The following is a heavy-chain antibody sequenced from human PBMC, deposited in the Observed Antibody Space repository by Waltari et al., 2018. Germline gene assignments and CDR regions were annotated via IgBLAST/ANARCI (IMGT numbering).Heavy chain of an antibody. CDR1: GLTFTTYA. V-gene: IGHV3-23*01. Sequence: EVQLLESGGGLVQPGGSLRLSCAASGLTFTTYAMAWVRQAPGKGLEWVSGISGNSGRTDYADAVKGRLTISRDNSKNTVSLEMNSLRAEDTALYYCAKKGMGSLDAFDIWGQGTMVTVSS. D-gene: IGHD1-26*01. CDR3: AKKGMGSLDAFDI. J-gene: IGHJ3*02. CDR2: ISGNSGRT.